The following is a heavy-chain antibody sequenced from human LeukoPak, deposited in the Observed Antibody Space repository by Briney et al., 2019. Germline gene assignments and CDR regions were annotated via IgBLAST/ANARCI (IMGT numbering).Heavy chain of an antibody. CDR2: IHHSGIT. Sequence: SETLSLTCTVSDYSISNTYYWGWIRQPPGKGLEWIGNIHHSGITSYNPSLKSRVSISMDTSKNQFSLRLTSLKAADTAVYYCARVKGPDFWSGYYMNQYDAFDIWGQGTMVTVSS. CDR1: DYSISNTYY. D-gene: IGHD3-3*01. V-gene: IGHV4-38-2*02. J-gene: IGHJ3*02. CDR3: ARVKGPDFWSGYYMNQYDAFDI.